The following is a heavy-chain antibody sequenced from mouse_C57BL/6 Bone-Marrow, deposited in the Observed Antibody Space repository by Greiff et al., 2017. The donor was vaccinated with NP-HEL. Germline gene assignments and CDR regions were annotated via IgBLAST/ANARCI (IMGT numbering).Heavy chain of an antibody. V-gene: IGHV1-81*01. D-gene: IGHD1-1*01. CDR2: IYPRSGNT. CDR1: GYTFTSYG. CDR3: ARHYYGSTHYFDY. J-gene: IGHJ2*01. Sequence: QVQLQQSGAELARPGASVKLSCKASGYTFTSYGISWVKQRTGQGLEWIGEIYPRSGNTYYNEKFKGKATLTADKSSSTAYMELRSLTSEDSAVYFCARHYYGSTHYFDYWGQGTTLTVSS.